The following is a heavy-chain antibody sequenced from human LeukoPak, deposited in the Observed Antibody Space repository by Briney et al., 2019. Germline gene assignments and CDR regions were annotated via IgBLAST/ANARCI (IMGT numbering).Heavy chain of an antibody. Sequence: GGSLRLSCAASGFTFSDHYMSWIRQAPGKGLEWVSYISSSGSTIYYADSVKGRFTISRDNAKNSLYLQMNSLRAEDTAVYYCARVLYSNYLEYWGQGTLVTVSS. V-gene: IGHV3-11*04. J-gene: IGHJ4*02. CDR3: ARVLYSNYLEY. D-gene: IGHD4-11*01. CDR1: GFTFSDHY. CDR2: ISSSGSTI.